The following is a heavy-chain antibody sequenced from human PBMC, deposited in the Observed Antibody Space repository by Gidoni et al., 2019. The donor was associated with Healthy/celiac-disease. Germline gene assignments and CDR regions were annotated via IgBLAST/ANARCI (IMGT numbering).Heavy chain of an antibody. CDR3: TRETAPDSYGYYYYYGMDV. V-gene: IGHV3-49*05. CDR1: GFTFGDYA. Sequence: EVQLVESGGGLVKPGRSLRLSCTASGFTFGDYAMSWFRQAPGKGLEWVGFIRSKAYGGTTEYAASVKGRFTISRDDSKSIAYLQMNSLKTEDTAVYYCTRETAPDSYGYYYYYGMDVWGQGTTVTVSS. D-gene: IGHD5-18*01. CDR2: IRSKAYGGTT. J-gene: IGHJ6*02.